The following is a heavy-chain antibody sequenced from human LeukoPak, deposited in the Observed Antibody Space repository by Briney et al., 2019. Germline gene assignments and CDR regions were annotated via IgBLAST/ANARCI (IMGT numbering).Heavy chain of an antibody. CDR1: GDSVSSNSAA. J-gene: IGHJ4*02. CDR3: AREGALDSSGWFSFDY. V-gene: IGHV6-1*01. CDR2: TYYRSKWYN. Sequence: SQTLSLTCAISGDSVSSNSAAWNWIRQSPSRGLEWLGRTYYRSKWYNDYAVSVKSRITINPDTSQNQFSLQLNSVTPEDTAVYYCAREGALDSSGWFSFDYWGQGTLVTVSS. D-gene: IGHD6-19*01.